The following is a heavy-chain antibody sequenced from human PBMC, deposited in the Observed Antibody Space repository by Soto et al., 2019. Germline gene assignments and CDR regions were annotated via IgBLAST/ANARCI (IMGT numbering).Heavy chain of an antibody. Sequence: SETLSLTCTVSGGSISKSSYYWVRIRQPPGKGLEWVGSMSYSGSTYHNPSLKSRVAISVDTSKNQLSLQVSFVTAADTAVYYCSRRAPEGFDPWGQGTRTPSPQ. J-gene: IGHJ5*02. CDR3: SRRAPEGFDP. V-gene: IGHV4-39*01. CDR2: MSYSGST. CDR1: GGSISKSSYY.